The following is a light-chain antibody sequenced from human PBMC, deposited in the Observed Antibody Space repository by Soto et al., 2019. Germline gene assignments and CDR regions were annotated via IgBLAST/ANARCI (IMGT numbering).Light chain of an antibody. J-gene: IGKJ2*01. CDR3: QQRSYLPYT. CDR1: QSISSY. CDR2: DSS. Sequence: EIVLAQSPATLSLSPGERATLSCRASQSISSYLAWYQQKPGQAPRLLMFDSSNRATGIPARFSGSGSGTDFTLTISSLEPEDFAVYYCQQRSYLPYTFGQGTKLEIK. V-gene: IGKV3-11*01.